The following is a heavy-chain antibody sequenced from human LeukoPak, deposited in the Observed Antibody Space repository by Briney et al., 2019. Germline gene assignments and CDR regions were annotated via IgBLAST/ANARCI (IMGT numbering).Heavy chain of an antibody. CDR3: AKDRQVGTFDY. Sequence: PGGSLRLSCAASGFTFSNYAMSWVRQAPGKGLEWVAIIWYDGSKKYYADSVKGRFTISKDDSKDTVYLQMNSLRAEDTAVYYCAKDRQVGTFDYWGQGTLVTVSS. V-gene: IGHV3-33*06. CDR2: IWYDGSKK. CDR1: GFTFSNYA. D-gene: IGHD1-26*01. J-gene: IGHJ4*02.